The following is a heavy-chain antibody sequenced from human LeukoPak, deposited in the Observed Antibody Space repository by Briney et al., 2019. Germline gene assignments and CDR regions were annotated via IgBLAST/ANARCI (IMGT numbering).Heavy chain of an antibody. D-gene: IGHD3-22*01. Sequence: PGGSLRLSCAASGFTFSSYSMNWVRQAPGKGLEWVSSISSSSNYIYYADSVKGRFTISRDNAKNSLYLQMNSLRAEDTALYYCAREFRDYYDSSGYPIEWGQGTLVTVSS. CDR2: ISSSSNYI. CDR3: AREFRDYYDSSGYPIE. V-gene: IGHV3-21*04. CDR1: GFTFSSYS. J-gene: IGHJ4*02.